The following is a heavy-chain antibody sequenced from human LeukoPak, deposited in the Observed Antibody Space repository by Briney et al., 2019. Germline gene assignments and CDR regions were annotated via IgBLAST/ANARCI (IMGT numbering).Heavy chain of an antibody. D-gene: IGHD1-26*01. J-gene: IGHJ4*02. CDR1: GGSFSGYH. CDR3: ARGMLGGSDY. CDR2: INHSGST. V-gene: IGHV4-34*01. Sequence: SETLSLTCAVYGGSFSGYHWSWIRQPPGKGLEWIGEINHSGSTNYNPSLKSRVTISVDTSKNQFSLKLSSVTAADTAVYYCARGMLGGSDYWGQGTLVTVSS.